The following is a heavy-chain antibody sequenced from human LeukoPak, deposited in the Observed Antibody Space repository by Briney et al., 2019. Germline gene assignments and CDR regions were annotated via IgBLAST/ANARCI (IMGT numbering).Heavy chain of an antibody. CDR1: GYTFTSYG. CDR3: ARPLYCSGGSCYDAFDI. J-gene: IGHJ3*02. D-gene: IGHD2-15*01. Sequence: GASVKVSCKASGYTFTSYGIGWVRQAPGQGLEWMGWICAYNGNTNYAQKLQGRGTMTTDTSTSTAYMELRSLRSDDTAVYYCARPLYCSGGSCYDAFDIWGQGTMVTVSS. V-gene: IGHV1-18*01. CDR2: ICAYNGNT.